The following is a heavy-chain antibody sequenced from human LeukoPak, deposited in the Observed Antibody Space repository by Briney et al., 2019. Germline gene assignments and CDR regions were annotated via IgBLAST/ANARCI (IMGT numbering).Heavy chain of an antibody. CDR2: INPNSGGT. J-gene: IGHJ4*02. V-gene: IGHV1-2*02. CDR1: GYTFTGYY. D-gene: IGHD3-10*01. CDR3: ALTLHYYGSGSYYFDY. Sequence: ASVKVSCKASGYTFTGYYMHWVRQAPGQGLEWTGWINPNSGGTNYAQKFQGRVTMTRDTSISTAYMELSRLRSDDTAVYYCALTLHYYGSGSYYFDYWGQGTLVTVSS.